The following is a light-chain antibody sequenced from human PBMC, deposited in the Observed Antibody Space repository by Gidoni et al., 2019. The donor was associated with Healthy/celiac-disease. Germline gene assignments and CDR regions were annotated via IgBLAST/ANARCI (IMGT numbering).Light chain of an antibody. J-gene: IGLJ3*02. CDR2: DNN. CDR1: SSNIGNNY. CDR3: GTLDSSLSAGV. Sequence: QSVLTQPPSVSAAPGQKVTISCSGSSSNIGNNYVSWYQKLPGTAPKLLIYDNNKRPSGIPDRFSGSKSGTSATLGITGLQTGDEADYYCGTLDSSLSAGVCGGGTKLTVL. V-gene: IGLV1-51*01.